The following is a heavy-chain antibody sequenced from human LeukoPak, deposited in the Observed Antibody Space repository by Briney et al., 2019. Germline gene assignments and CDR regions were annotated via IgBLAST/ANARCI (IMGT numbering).Heavy chain of an antibody. CDR3: ARGLDDSSGYYNWFDP. Sequence: ASVKVSCKASGYNFSDSYMHWVRQAPGQGLEWMGWINPNSGGTYFAQNFQGRVTVTRDTSVSTAYMELSRLRSDDTAVYYCARGLDDSSGYYNWFDPWGQGTLVTVSS. V-gene: IGHV1-2*02. CDR2: INPNSGGT. D-gene: IGHD3-22*01. J-gene: IGHJ5*02. CDR1: GYNFSDSY.